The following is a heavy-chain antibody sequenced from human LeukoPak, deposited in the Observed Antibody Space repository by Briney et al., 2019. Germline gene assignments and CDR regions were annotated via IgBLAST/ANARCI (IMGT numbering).Heavy chain of an antibody. V-gene: IGHV3-15*01. CDR1: GFTFSIAW. CDR3: TSTLGY. Sequence: GGSLRLSCAGSGFTFSIAWMTWVRQAPGKGLEWVGRIKTKTDGGTTDYAAPVKGRFTISRDDSRNTLYLQMNSLRTEDTAVYYCTSTLGYWGQGALVTVSS. J-gene: IGHJ4*02. CDR2: IKTKTDGGTT.